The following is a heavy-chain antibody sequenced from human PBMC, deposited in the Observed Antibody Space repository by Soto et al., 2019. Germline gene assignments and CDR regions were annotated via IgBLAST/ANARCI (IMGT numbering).Heavy chain of an antibody. D-gene: IGHD3-10*01. CDR2: ISFRSTTV. CDR3: AKPYPYGPHLVFDY. V-gene: IGHV3-48*01. CDR1: GFSFSTYS. Sequence: PGGSLRLSCAASGFSFSTYSMNWVRQAPGKGLEWVSHISFRSTTVYYADSVKGRFTISRDNSKNTLYLQMNSLRAEDTAVYYCAKPYPYGPHLVFDYWGQGTLVTVSS. J-gene: IGHJ4*02.